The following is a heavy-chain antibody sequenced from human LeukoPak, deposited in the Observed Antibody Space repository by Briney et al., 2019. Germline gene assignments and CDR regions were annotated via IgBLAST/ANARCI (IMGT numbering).Heavy chain of an antibody. J-gene: IGHJ5*02. CDR3: AREPLVGATHNWFDP. D-gene: IGHD1-26*01. CDR1: GGSISSYY. Sequence: SETLSLTCTVSGGSISSYYWSWIRQPAGKGLEWIGRIYTSGSTNYNPSLKSRVTMSVDTSKNQFSLKLSSVTAADTAVYYCAREPLVGATHNWFDPWGQGTLVTVSS. V-gene: IGHV4-4*07. CDR2: IYTSGST.